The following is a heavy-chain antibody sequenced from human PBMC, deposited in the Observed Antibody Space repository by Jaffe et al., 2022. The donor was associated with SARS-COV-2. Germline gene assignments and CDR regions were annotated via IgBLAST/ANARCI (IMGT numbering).Heavy chain of an antibody. CDR2: ISYDGSNK. CDR3: ARLAYDILTGHFDY. V-gene: IGHV3-30*04. Sequence: QVQLVESGGGVVQPGRSLRLSCAASGFTFSSYAMHWVRQAPGKGLEWVAVISYDGSNKYYADSVKGRFTISRDNSKNTLYLQMNSLRAEDTAVYYCARLAYDILTGHFDYWGQGTLVTVSS. D-gene: IGHD3-9*01. CDR1: GFTFSSYA. J-gene: IGHJ4*02.